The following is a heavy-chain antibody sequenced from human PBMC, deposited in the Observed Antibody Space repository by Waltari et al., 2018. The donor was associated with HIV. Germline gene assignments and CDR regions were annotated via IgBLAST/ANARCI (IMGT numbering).Heavy chain of an antibody. Sequence: EVRLVQTGGGLVKPGEALTISCTASGFHFNPLSMTWVGLAPGKVLEWVSSISRGSSYSYYSDAVKGRFTVSRDNAKNSLLLQLNTLTAEDTALYYCVRDRTSLTTGDFESWGQGAPVTVSS. CDR3: VRDRTSLTTGDFES. CDR1: GFHFNPLS. D-gene: IGHD1-1*01. V-gene: IGHV3-21*02. CDR2: ISRGSSYS. J-gene: IGHJ4*02.